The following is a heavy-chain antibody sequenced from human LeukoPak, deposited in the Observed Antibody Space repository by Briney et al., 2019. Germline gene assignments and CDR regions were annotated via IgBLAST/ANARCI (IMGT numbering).Heavy chain of an antibody. J-gene: IGHJ4*02. CDR2: ISTYNYNT. CDR3: ARQVDTSMALPDY. D-gene: IGHD5-18*01. CDR1: GYTFTSYG. V-gene: IGHV1-18*01. Sequence: GASVKVSCKTSGYTFTSYGVSWVRQAPGQRFEWMGWISTYNYNTNYAQKFRGRVTLTKDTSTSTVYMELRSLRFDDTAIYYCARQVDTSMALPDYWGQGTLVTVSS.